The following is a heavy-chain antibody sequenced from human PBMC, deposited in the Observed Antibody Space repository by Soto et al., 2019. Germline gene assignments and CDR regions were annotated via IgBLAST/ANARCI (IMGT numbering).Heavy chain of an antibody. J-gene: IGHJ6*03. D-gene: IGHD4-17*01. Sequence: GGSLRLSCAASGFTFSGSAMHWVRQASGKGLEWVGRIRSKANSYATAYAASVKGRFTISRDDSKNTAYLQMNSLKTEDTAVYYCARHSLDYGDYNGYMDVWGKGTTVTVSS. CDR2: IRSKANSYAT. CDR3: ARHSLDYGDYNGYMDV. V-gene: IGHV3-73*01. CDR1: GFTFSGSA.